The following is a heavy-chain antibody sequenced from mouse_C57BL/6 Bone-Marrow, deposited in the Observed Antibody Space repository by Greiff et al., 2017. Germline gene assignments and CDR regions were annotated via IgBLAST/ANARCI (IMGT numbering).Heavy chain of an antibody. V-gene: IGHV3-6*01. D-gene: IGHD1-1*01. J-gene: IGHJ3*01. CDR1: GYSITSGYY. CDR2: ISYDGSN. Sequence: EVHLVESGPGLVKPSQSLSLTCSVTGYSITSGYYWNWIRQFPGNKLEWMGYISYDGSNNYNPSLKNRISITRDTSKNQFFLKLNSVTTEDTATYYCARETDYYGSSYVWFAYWGQGTLVTVSA. CDR3: ARETDYYGSSYVWFAY.